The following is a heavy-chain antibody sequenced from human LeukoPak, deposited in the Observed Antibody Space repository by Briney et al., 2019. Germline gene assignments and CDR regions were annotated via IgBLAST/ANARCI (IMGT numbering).Heavy chain of an antibody. J-gene: IGHJ4*02. D-gene: IGHD3-22*01. Sequence: SGTLSLTCAVYSGSSTVSYWTWVPQSPGKGLGWIGEINHSGTTHYDPSLKSRLTISVDTSKNQFSLNLSSVTAADTAVYYCARNDSSGYFDYWGQGTLVTVSS. CDR3: ARNDSSGYFDY. V-gene: IGHV4-34*01. CDR1: SGSSTVSY. CDR2: INHSGTT.